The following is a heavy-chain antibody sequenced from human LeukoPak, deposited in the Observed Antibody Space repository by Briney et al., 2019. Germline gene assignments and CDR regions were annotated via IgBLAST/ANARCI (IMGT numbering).Heavy chain of an antibody. J-gene: IGHJ5*02. Sequence: GGSLRLSCAASGFTFNSYSMNWVRQAPGKGLEWVSSISSSSSYIYYADSVKGRFTISRDNAKNSLYLLMNSLRAEDTAVYYCARDGEAVAGMKYNWFDPWGQGTLVTVSS. CDR2: ISSSSSYI. V-gene: IGHV3-21*01. D-gene: IGHD6-19*01. CDR1: GFTFNSYS. CDR3: ARDGEAVAGMKYNWFDP.